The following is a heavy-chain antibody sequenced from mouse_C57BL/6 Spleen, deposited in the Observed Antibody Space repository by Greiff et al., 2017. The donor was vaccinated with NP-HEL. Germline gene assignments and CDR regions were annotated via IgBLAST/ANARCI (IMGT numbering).Heavy chain of an antibody. CDR3: ARSLSSYYGNYDFDY. V-gene: IGHV1-18*01. J-gene: IGHJ2*01. CDR2: INPNNGGT. Sequence: VQLQQSGPELVKPGASVKIPCKASGYTFTDYNMDWVKQSHGKSLEWIGDINPNNGGTIYNQKFKGKATLTVDKSSSTAYMELRSLTSEDTAVYYCARSLSSYYGNYDFDYWGQGTTLTVSS. D-gene: IGHD2-10*01. CDR1: GYTFTDYN.